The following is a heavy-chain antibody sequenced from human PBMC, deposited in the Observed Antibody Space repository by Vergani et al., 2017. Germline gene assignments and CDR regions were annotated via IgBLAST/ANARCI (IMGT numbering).Heavy chain of an antibody. CDR1: GYTFTSYY. V-gene: IGHV1-46*01. J-gene: IGHJ1*01. CDR3: ANGMEGYYDILTGYYGPEHFQH. D-gene: IGHD3-9*01. Sequence: QVQLVQSGAEVKKPGASVKVSCKASGYTFTSYYMHWVRQAPGQGLEWMGIINPSGGSTSYAQKFQGRVTMTRDTSTSTVYMELSSLRSEDTAVYYCANGMEGYYDILTGYYGPEHFQHWGQGTLVTVSS. CDR2: INPSGGST.